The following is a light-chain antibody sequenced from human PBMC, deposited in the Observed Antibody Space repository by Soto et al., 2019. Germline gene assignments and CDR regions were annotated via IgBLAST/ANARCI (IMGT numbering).Light chain of an antibody. CDR2: ENN. J-gene: IGLJ3*02. V-gene: IGLV1-51*02. Sequence: QSVLTQPPSVSAAPGQKVTISCSGSSSNIGNNYVSWYQQIPGTAPKLLIYENNKRPSGIPDRFSGSKSGTSATLGITGLQTGDEADYYCETWDRSLSAGVFGGGTKLTVL. CDR1: SSNIGNNY. CDR3: ETWDRSLSAGV.